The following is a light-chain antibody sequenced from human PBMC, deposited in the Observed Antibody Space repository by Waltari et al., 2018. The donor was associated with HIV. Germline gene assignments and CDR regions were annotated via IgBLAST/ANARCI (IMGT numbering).Light chain of an antibody. J-gene: IGKJ2*01. V-gene: IGKV1-39*01. Sequence: DIQMTQSPSSLSASVGDRVTITCRASQTINNYFNWYQQKSGKAPELLIYAASSLQGGVPYRFSGSGSGTDFTLTISSLQPEDFATYYCQETYSPTRAFGQGTKLEIK. CDR1: QTINNY. CDR2: AAS. CDR3: QETYSPTRA.